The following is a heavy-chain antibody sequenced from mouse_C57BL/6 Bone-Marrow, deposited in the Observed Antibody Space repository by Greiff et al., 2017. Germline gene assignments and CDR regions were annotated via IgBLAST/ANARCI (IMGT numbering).Heavy chain of an antibody. Sequence: QVQLQQPGAELVKPGASVKMSCKASGYTFTSYWITWVKQRPGQGLEWIGDLYPGSGSTNYNEKFKSKATLTVDTSSSTAYLQLRRLTSEDSAVYYCASARITTVVAFDYWGQGTTLTVSS. CDR2: LYPGSGST. CDR3: ASARITTVVAFDY. V-gene: IGHV1-55*01. D-gene: IGHD1-1*01. J-gene: IGHJ2*01. CDR1: GYTFTSYW.